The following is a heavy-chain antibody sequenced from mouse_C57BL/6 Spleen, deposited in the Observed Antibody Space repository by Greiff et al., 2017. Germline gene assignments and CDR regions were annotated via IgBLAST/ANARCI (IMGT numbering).Heavy chain of an antibody. J-gene: IGHJ4*01. CDR2: IYPGSGST. Sequence: QVQLQQPGAELVKPGASVKMSCKASGYTFTSYWITWVKQRPGQGLEWIGDIYPGSGSTNYNEKFKSKATLTVDTSSSTAYMQLSSLTSEDSAVYYCARSFYDGYLYYAMDYWGQGTSVTVSS. D-gene: IGHD2-3*01. CDR1: GYTFTSYW. CDR3: ARSFYDGYLYYAMDY. V-gene: IGHV1-55*01.